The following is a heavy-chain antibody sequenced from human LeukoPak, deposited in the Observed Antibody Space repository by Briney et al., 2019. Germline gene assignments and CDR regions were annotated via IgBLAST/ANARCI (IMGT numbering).Heavy chain of an antibody. V-gene: IGHV4-34*01. Sequence: PSENLSLTCAVYGGSFSGYYWSWIRQPPGKGLEWIGEINHSGSTNYNPSLKSRVTISVDTSKNQFSLKLSSVTAADTAVYYCARDPSRYSGSLKWGQGTLVTVSS. CDR1: GGSFSGYY. D-gene: IGHD1-26*01. CDR2: INHSGST. CDR3: ARDPSRYSGSLK. J-gene: IGHJ4*02.